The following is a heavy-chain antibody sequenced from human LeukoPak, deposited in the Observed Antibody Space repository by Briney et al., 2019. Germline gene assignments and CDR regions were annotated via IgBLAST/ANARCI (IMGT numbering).Heavy chain of an antibody. Sequence: GGSLRLSCAASGFTVSSNSMNWVRQAPGKGLEWVSVIYSGGTTYYADSVKGRFTVSRDNSKNTLFLQMDSLRAEDTAIYYCARNSRTAPLGYWGQGTLVTVSS. D-gene: IGHD2-8*02. V-gene: IGHV3-53*01. CDR1: GFTVSSNS. CDR3: ARNSRTAPLGY. CDR2: IYSGGTT. J-gene: IGHJ4*02.